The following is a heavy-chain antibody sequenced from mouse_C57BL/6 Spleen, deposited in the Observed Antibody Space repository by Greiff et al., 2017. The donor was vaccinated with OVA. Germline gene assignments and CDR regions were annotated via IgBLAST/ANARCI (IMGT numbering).Heavy chain of an antibody. CDR3: ARHGGSKGYYAMDY. J-gene: IGHJ4*01. CDR2: IWSDGST. D-gene: IGHD1-3*01. CDR1: GFSLTSYG. V-gene: IGHV2-6-1*01. Sequence: QVQLKESGPGLVAPSQSLSITCTVSGFSLTSYGVHWVRQPPGKGLEWLVVIWSDGSTTYNSALKSRLSISKDNSKSQVFLKMNSLQTDDTAMYYCARHGGSKGYYAMDYWGQGTSVTVSS.